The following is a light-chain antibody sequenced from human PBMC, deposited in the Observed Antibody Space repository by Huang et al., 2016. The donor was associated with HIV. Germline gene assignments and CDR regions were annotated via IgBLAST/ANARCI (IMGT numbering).Light chain of an antibody. CDR1: ENIRKY. V-gene: IGKV1-39*01. Sequence: DIQMTQSPSSLSAFVGDKVTITCRASENIRKYLNWYQHKPGKAPNLLLYAASSLQSGVPSRFRGSGTGTDFNLTINSLQPEDYATYFCQQSYNAPRTFGQGTKVEIK. CDR2: AAS. J-gene: IGKJ1*01. CDR3: QQSYNAPRT.